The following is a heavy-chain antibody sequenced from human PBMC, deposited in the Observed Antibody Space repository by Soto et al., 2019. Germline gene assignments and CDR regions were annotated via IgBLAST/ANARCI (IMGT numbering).Heavy chain of an antibody. CDR3: ARTPYDFWSSGQYLFDH. D-gene: IGHD3-3*01. CDR2: ISGSGGTT. CDR1: GFTFSSHA. Sequence: SLILSSAASGFTFSSHAMSWVRQVPGKGLECVSGISGSGGTTFYANSVKGRFTISRDNSKKTLFLQMNSLRDEDTAIYFCARTPYDFWSSGQYLFDHWGEGTLVTVSS. V-gene: IGHV3-23*01. J-gene: IGHJ4*02.